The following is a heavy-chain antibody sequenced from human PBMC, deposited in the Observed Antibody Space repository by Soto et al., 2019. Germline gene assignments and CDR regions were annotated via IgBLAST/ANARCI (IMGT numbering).Heavy chain of an antibody. D-gene: IGHD1-1*01. CDR1: GYAFTTYG. Sequence: QVHLVQSGAEVKKPGASVKVSCKGSGYAFTTYGITWVRQAPGQGLEWMGWISAHNGNTNYAQKLQGRVTVTRDTSTRTAYMELRSLRSDDTAVYYCARGRYGHYWGQGALVTVSS. V-gene: IGHV1-18*01. J-gene: IGHJ4*02. CDR3: ARGRYGHY. CDR2: ISAHNGNT.